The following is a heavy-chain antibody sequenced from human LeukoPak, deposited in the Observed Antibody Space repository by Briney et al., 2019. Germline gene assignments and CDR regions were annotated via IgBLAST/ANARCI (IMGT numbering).Heavy chain of an antibody. CDR2: ISAYNGNT. D-gene: IGHD7-27*01. Sequence: GASVKVSCKASGYTFTSYGISWVRQAPGQGLEWMGWISAYNGNTNYAQKFQGRVTITADESTSTAYMELSSLRSEDTAVYYCAREPSSWGRGAFDYWGQGTLVTVSS. J-gene: IGHJ4*02. CDR3: AREPSSWGRGAFDY. V-gene: IGHV1-18*01. CDR1: GYTFTSYG.